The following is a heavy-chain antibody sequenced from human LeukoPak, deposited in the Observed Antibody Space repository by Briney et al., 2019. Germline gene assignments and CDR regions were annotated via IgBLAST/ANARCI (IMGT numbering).Heavy chain of an antibody. Sequence: SETRSLTGTVSGGSVSSGSYYWSWIRQTPGKGLEWIAYIYSSGSTNYNPSLKSRVTISVDTSKNQFSLNLSSVTAADTAVYYCARDMGGDYDGSGYAFDIWGQGTMVTVSS. CDR1: GGSVSSGSYY. CDR2: IYSSGST. D-gene: IGHD3-22*01. J-gene: IGHJ3*02. CDR3: ARDMGGDYDGSGYAFDI. V-gene: IGHV4-61*01.